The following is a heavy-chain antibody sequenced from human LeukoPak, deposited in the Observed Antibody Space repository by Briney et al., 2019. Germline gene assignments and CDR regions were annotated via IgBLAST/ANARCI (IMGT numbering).Heavy chain of an antibody. V-gene: IGHV3-23*01. Sequence: GGSLRLSCAVSGITLSNYGMSWVLQAPGKGLEWVAGVSDSGGRTNYADSVKGRFTISRDNSRNTLYLQMNSLRAEDTAVYFCAKRGVVVRVVIVGFHKEAYYFDSWGQGALVTVSS. CDR3: AKRGVVVRVVIVGFHKEAYYFDS. D-gene: IGHD3-10*01. CDR2: VSDSGGRT. CDR1: GITLSNYG. J-gene: IGHJ4*02.